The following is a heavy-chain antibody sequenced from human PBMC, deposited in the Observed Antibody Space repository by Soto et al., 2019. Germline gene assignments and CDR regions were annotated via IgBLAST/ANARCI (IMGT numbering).Heavy chain of an antibody. CDR1: GGSISSGRYY. D-gene: IGHD3-10*01. CDR2: IYYSGST. CDR3: GGEGYYGSGSSNYFAY. J-gene: IGHJ4*02. Sequence: QVQLQESGPGLVKPSQTLSLTCTVSGGSISSGRYYWSWIRQHPGKGRERIGYIYYSGSTYYNPSLKSRVTISVDTSKNQCALKLSSVTAADTGVYYCGGEGYYGSGSSNYFAYWGQGTLVTVSS. V-gene: IGHV4-31*03.